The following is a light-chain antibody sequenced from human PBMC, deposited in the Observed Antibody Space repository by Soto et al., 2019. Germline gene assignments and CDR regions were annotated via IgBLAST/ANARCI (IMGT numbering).Light chain of an antibody. Sequence: EIVLTQSPATLSLSPGERTTLSCRASQSISRYLAWYQQKPGQGPRLLIYGASSRATGIPDRFSGSGSGTDFTLTISRLEPEDFAVYYCPQYSSSTKTFGQGTKVHIK. J-gene: IGKJ1*01. CDR2: GAS. V-gene: IGKV3-20*01. CDR3: PQYSSSTKT. CDR1: QSISRY.